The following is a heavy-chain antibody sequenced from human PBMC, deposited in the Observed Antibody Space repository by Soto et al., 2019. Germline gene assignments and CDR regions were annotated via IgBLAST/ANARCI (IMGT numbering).Heavy chain of an antibody. D-gene: IGHD3-16*01. CDR2: FKSIAGCGTT. CDR1: GVSLKNCW. J-gene: IGHJ4*01. V-gene: IGHV3-15*01. Sequence: SLRLSCASCGVSLKNCWVVWVRQAPGKGLEWVGLFKSIAGCGTTDYAAPVKDRFIISRDDSENRLFLQMNSLKTDDTGVYYCILTLRGTPARPYFDFWGHGTLVTVS. CDR3: ILTLRGTPARPYFDF.